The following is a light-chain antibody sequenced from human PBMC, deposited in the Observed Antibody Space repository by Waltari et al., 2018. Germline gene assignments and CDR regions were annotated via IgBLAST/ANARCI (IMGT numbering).Light chain of an antibody. V-gene: IGLV1-51*01. CDR3: ATWDSRLSVVV. CDR1: SPNIGNNY. J-gene: IGLJ3*02. CDR2: DKN. Sequence: QSVFTPPPPVSAAPGQRVTLSRSGGSPNIGNNYLSRYQQFPRTAPKLPITDKNKRPFGIPDRCSGSKSGTSATLGITGLQTGDEADYYCATWDSRLSVVVFGGGTKVTVL.